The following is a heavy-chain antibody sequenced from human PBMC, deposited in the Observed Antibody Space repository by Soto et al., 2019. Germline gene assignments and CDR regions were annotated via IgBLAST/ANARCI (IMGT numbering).Heavy chain of an antibody. J-gene: IGHJ5*02. CDR1: GDSFTSYH. V-gene: IGHV1-8*01. D-gene: IGHD6-6*01. CDR3: ARGHISSTKNWLDP. CDR2: MNPNSGNT. Sequence: ASVKVSCEGCGDSFTSYHINWVRQATGQGLEWMGWMNPNSGNTGYAQTLQGRVTMTWDTSISTAYMELSSLRFEDTAMYYCARGHISSTKNWLDPWGQGTLVTVSS.